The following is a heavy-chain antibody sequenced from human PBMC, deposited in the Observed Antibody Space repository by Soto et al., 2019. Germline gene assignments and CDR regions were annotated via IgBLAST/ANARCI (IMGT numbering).Heavy chain of an antibody. V-gene: IGHV4-59*12. Sequence: LSLTCYVSGGSISSYYWSWIRQPPGKGLEWIGYIYYSGSTNYNPSLKSRVTISVDTSKNQFSLKLSSVTAADTAVYYCARGVGGNDYYYYGMDVWGQGTTVTVSS. D-gene: IGHD2-15*01. CDR3: ARGVGGNDYYYYGMDV. CDR1: GGSISSYY. CDR2: IYYSGST. J-gene: IGHJ6*02.